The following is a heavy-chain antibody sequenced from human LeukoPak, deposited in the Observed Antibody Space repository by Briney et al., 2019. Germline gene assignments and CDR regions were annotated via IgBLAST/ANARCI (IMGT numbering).Heavy chain of an antibody. Sequence: PGGSLRLSCEASGFTFSSYTLTWVRQAPGKGLEWVSSISSSSGYIYYADSVKGRFTISRDNAKRSLSLQMNSLRGEDTAVYYCAKPLTGGGSWPPFDSWGQGTLVTVSS. CDR2: ISSSSGYI. D-gene: IGHD2-15*01. CDR3: AKPLTGGGSWPPFDS. J-gene: IGHJ4*02. V-gene: IGHV3-21*04. CDR1: GFTFSSYT.